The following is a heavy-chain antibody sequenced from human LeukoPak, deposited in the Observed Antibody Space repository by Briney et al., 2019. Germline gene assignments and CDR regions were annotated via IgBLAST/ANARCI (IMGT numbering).Heavy chain of an antibody. J-gene: IGHJ4*02. CDR3: ARDDNWNDGRGLDD. D-gene: IGHD1-1*01. V-gene: IGHV3-53*01. CDR2: IYDGGNT. Sequence: GGSLRLSCAASGFSVSTNYLTWVRQAPGKGLEWVSIIYDGGNTYYAGSVKGRFIISRDSSKNTLYLQMSSLRAEDTAVYYCARDDNWNDGRGLDDWGQGTLVTVSS. CDR1: GFSVSTNY.